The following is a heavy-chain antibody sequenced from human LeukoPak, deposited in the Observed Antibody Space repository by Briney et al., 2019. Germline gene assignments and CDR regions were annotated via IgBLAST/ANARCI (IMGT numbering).Heavy chain of an antibody. Sequence: SETLSLTCTVSGYSISSGYYWGWIRQPPGKGLEWIGSIYHSGSTYYNPSLKSRVTISVDTSKNQFSLKLSSVTAADTAVYYCAREGNDFWSGYWHWGQGTLVTVSS. V-gene: IGHV4-38-2*02. CDR2: IYHSGST. J-gene: IGHJ4*02. CDR3: AREGNDFWSGYWH. CDR1: GYSISSGYY. D-gene: IGHD3-3*01.